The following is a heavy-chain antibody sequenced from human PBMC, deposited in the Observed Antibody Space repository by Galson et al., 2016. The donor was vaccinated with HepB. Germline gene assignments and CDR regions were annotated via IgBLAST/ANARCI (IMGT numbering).Heavy chain of an antibody. CDR3: ARSGTYYIFDF. CDR2: IYGSGNT. V-gene: IGHV4-59*01. Sequence: ETLSLTCSVSGGSITGYRWSWIRQPPGKGLEWIGYIYGSGNTNYNPSLKSRVTLSLDTSKNQFSLKLSPVTAADTAVYYCARSGTYYIFDFWGQGTLVTVSS. J-gene: IGHJ4*02. CDR1: GGSITGYR. D-gene: IGHD3-22*01.